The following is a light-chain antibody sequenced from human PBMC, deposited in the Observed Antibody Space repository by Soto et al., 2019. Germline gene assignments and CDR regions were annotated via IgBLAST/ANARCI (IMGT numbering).Light chain of an antibody. V-gene: IGKV3-15*01. CDR1: QSVSVN. CDR2: GVS. Sequence: MTQSPDSLTLYLGEGATLSCRASQSVSVNLAWYQQKPGQAPRLLIYGVSTRATGIPARFSGSESGTEFTLTISSLQSEDFTVYYCQHDTVLPFTFAPGGKVDI. J-gene: IGKJ3*01. CDR3: QHDTVLPFT.